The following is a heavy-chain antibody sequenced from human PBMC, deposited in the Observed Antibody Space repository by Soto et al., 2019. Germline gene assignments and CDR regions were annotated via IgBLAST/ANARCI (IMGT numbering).Heavy chain of an antibody. V-gene: IGHV1-46*03. CDR3: ARGESIAARKTRPYNWFDP. Sequence: VKVSCKASGYTFTSYYMHWVRQAPGQGLEWMGIINPSGGSTSYAQKFQGRVTMTRDTSTSTVYMELSSLRSEDTAVYYCARGESIAARKTRPYNWFDPWGQGTLVTVSS. J-gene: IGHJ5*02. CDR1: GYTFTSYY. CDR2: INPSGGST. D-gene: IGHD6-6*01.